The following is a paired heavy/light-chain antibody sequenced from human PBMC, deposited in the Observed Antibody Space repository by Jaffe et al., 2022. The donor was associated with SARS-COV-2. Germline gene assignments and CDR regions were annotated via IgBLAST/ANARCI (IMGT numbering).Heavy chain of an antibody. CDR2: INTDGSST. CDR1: AFTFSSSW. Sequence: EAQLVESGGGLVQPGGSLRLSCTASAFTFSSSWMHWVRQAPGKGLVWVSRINTDGSSTTYADSVKGRFTVSRDNAKNTLYLRMNSLRAEDTAVYYCATLSTDDYWGQGTLVTVSS. J-gene: IGHJ4*02. V-gene: IGHV3-74*03. CDR3: ATLSTDDY. D-gene: IGHD2-2*01.
Light chain of an antibody. V-gene: IGKV3-20*01. CDR3: HHYGVT. CDR1: QSVSSNY. Sequence: EIVLTQSPGTLSLSPGERATLSCRASQSVSSNYLAWYQQKPGRAPRLLIYGTSSRATGVPDRFTGSGSGTDFTLTIGRLEPEDFAVYYCHHYGVTFGQGTNLEIK. J-gene: IGKJ2*01. CDR2: GTS.